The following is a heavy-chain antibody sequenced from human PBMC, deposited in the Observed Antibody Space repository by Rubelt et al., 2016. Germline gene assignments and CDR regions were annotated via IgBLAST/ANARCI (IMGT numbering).Heavy chain of an antibody. V-gene: IGHV4-59*01. D-gene: IGHD5-12*01. CDR1: GDSISSYY. Sequence: QVQLQESGPGLVKPSETLSLTCTVSGDSISSYYWSWIRQPPGRGLEWIGYIYNTGSTSYNPSRRCRVTISLHTSKNQFSLKMSSVTAADTAVYYCARVFWLGGHVWFDPWGQGTLVTVSS. CDR2: IYNTGST. CDR3: ARVFWLGGHVWFDP. J-gene: IGHJ5*02.